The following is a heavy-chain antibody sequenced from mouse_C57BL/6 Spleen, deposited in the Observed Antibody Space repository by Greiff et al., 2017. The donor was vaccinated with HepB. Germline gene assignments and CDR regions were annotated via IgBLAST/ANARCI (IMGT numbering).Heavy chain of an antibody. Sequence: EVHLVESGGGLVKPGGFLKLSCAASGFTFSDYGMHWVRQAPEKGLEWVAYISSGSSTIYYADTVKGRFTISRDNAKNTLFLQMTSLRSEDTAMYYCATIYYDYYYAMDYWGQGTSVTVSS. CDR1: GFTFSDYG. D-gene: IGHD2-4*01. CDR3: ATIYYDYYYAMDY. CDR2: ISSGSSTI. V-gene: IGHV5-17*01. J-gene: IGHJ4*01.